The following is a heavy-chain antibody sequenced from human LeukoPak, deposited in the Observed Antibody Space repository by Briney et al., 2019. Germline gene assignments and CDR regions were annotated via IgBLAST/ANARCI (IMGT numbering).Heavy chain of an antibody. V-gene: IGHV4-39*01. J-gene: IGHJ3*02. D-gene: IGHD1-7*01. CDR1: GGSITTSSYY. Sequence: SETLSLTCTVSGGSITTSSYYWGWVRQPPGKRLEWIGCTSHSGTTFYSPSLRSRASISVDTSNSQFSLKLSSMTATDTAVYYCAKTTRASIRSAFDIWGQGTLVTVSS. CDR2: TSHSGTT. CDR3: AKTTRASIRSAFDI.